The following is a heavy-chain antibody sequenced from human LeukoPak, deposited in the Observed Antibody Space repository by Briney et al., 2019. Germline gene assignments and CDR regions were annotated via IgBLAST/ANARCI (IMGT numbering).Heavy chain of an antibody. CDR2: ISAYNGHT. Sequence: PRASVKVSCKASGYTFTTYAIAWVRQAPGQGLEWMGWISAYNGHTNYAQKFQGRVTVTTDTSTSTAYMELGSLRSDDTAVYYCARVPTNWGYGPRAFDYWGQGTVVTASS. D-gene: IGHD7-27*01. J-gene: IGHJ4*02. CDR1: GYTFTTYA. CDR3: ARVPTNWGYGPRAFDY. V-gene: IGHV1-18*01.